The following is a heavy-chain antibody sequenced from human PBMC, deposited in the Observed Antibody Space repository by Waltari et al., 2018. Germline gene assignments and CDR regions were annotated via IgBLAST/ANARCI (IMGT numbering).Heavy chain of an antibody. J-gene: IGHJ4*02. CDR3: ARGPASDSGNYYVGDY. D-gene: IGHD1-26*01. CDR1: GFTFSIYW. V-gene: IGHV3-74*01. CDR2: INNAGSST. Sequence: EVQLVESGGVSVQPGGLLSIPCEASGFTFSIYWMHRVRTAPGQGLVWVSRINNAGSSTSYVDSVKGRFTISRDNAKNTLYLQMNSLRVEDTGMYYCARGPASDSGNYYVGDYWGQGTLVTVSS.